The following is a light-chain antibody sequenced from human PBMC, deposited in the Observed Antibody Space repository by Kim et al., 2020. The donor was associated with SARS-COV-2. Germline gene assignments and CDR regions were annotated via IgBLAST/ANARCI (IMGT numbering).Light chain of an antibody. V-gene: IGKV1-39*01. J-gene: IGKJ5*01. CDR3: RQSYSNPIT. CDR1: QTIIRY. CDR2: TAS. Sequence: DIQMTQSPSSLSASVGDRVTITCRASQTIIRYLDWYQQKPGKAPNLLIYTASSLRSGVPSRFSGSGSGTDFTLTISSLQPEDFATYYCRQSYSNPITFGQGTRRRLN.